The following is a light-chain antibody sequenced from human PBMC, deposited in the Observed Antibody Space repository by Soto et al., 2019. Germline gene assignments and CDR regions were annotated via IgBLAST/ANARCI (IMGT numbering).Light chain of an antibody. CDR1: QTIGIY. CDR3: QQSGISPRT. Sequence: DIQMTQSPSSLSASVGDRVTITCRASQTIGIYLNWYQQKPWKAPKLLIDDASTLHGGFPSRFSGSVSGTECTLSISSLQPEGFAKYYFQQSGISPRTFGPRTKVELK. CDR2: DAS. V-gene: IGKV1-39*01. J-gene: IGKJ1*01.